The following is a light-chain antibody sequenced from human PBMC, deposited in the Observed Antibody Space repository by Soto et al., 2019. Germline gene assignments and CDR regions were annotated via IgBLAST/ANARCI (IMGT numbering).Light chain of an antibody. CDR3: QQYGSSPPT. Sequence: IVLTQSPCTLSLSPVVRTTLSCRASQSISRYLAWYQQKPGQGPRLLIYGASSRATGTPDRFSGSGSGTDFTLTINRLEPEDFALYYCQQYGSSPPTFGQGTKVDIK. V-gene: IGKV3-20*01. J-gene: IGKJ1*01. CDR1: QSISRY. CDR2: GAS.